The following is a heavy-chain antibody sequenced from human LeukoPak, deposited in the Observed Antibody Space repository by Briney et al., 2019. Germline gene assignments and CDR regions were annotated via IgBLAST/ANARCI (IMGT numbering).Heavy chain of an antibody. CDR2: ISPYRGDT. J-gene: IGHJ6*02. V-gene: IGHV1-18*01. CDR1: GYTFNSYG. CDR3: ARQVLIVGGRYGMDV. Sequence: GGSVKVSCKASGYTFNSYGISWVRQAPGQGLEWMGWISPYRGDTEYAQKIQGRVSMTTDTSTSTAYMELRSLRSDDTAVYYCARQVLIVGGRYGMDVWGQGTTVTVSS. D-gene: IGHD3-22*01.